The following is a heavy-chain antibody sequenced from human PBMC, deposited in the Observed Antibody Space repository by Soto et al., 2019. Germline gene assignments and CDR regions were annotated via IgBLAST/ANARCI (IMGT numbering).Heavy chain of an antibody. J-gene: IGHJ4*02. V-gene: IGHV3-30*18. CDR2: MSYDGTKE. D-gene: IGHD6-13*01. CDR3: AKEFGSTWIDH. Sequence: GGSLRLSCAASGFTLTTYGMHWVRQAPGKGLEWVAAMSYDGTKEYYADSVKGRFTISRDSSRNTLFPQLSSLRAEDTAVYYCAKEFGSTWIDHWGEGTLVTVSS. CDR1: GFTLTTYG.